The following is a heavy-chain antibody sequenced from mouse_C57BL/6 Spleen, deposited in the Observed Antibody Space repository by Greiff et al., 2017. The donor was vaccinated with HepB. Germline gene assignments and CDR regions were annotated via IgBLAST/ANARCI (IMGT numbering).Heavy chain of an antibody. CDR1: GYAFTNYL. CDR2: INPGSGGT. Sequence: QVHVKQSGAELVRPGTSVKVSCKASGYAFTNYLIEWVKQRPGQGLEWIGVINPGSGGTNYNEKFKGKATLTADKSSSTAYMQLSSLTSEDAAVYFCARRGTVVGYFDVWGTGTTVTVSS. V-gene: IGHV1-54*01. D-gene: IGHD1-1*01. CDR3: ARRGTVVGYFDV. J-gene: IGHJ1*03.